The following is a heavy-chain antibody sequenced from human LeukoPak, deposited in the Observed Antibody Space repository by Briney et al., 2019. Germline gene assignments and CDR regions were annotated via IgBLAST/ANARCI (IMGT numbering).Heavy chain of an antibody. CDR1: GGSFSGYY. V-gene: IGHV4-34*01. CDR3: ARGLITIFGVVSNWFDP. Sequence: SSETLSLTCAVYGGSFSGYYWSWIRQPPGKGLEWIGEINHSGSTNYNPSLKSRVTISVDTSKNQFSLKLSSVTAADTAVYYCARGLITIFGVVSNWFDPWGQGTLVTVSS. J-gene: IGHJ5*02. CDR2: INHSGST. D-gene: IGHD3-3*01.